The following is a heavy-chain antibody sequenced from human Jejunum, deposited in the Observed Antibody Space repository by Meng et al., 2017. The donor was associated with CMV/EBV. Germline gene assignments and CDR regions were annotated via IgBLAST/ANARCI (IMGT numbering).Heavy chain of an antibody. D-gene: IGHD3-3*01. V-gene: IGHV1-2*02. J-gene: IGHJ5*02. CDR3: ARGPGVLAAKPTRWFDP. CDR2: IRPNRGDT. Sequence: YSLRASFLHWVRQAPGQGLEWMGWIRPNRGDTKYAQNFQGRVTMTRDTSINTAYMELTGLTSDDTAVYYCARGPGVLAAKPTRWFDPWGQGTLVTVSS. CDR1: YSLRASF.